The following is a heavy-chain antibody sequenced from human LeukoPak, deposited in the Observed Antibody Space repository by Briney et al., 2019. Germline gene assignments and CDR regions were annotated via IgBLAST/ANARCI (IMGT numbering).Heavy chain of an antibody. J-gene: IGHJ4*02. D-gene: IGHD3-22*01. V-gene: IGHV3-30*19. CDR3: ARGSDYYDY. CDR2: ISYDGSNK. Sequence: PGGSLRLSCEASGFTFSNYGMHWVRQAPGKGLEWVAVISYDGSNKYYADSVKGRFTISRDNSKNTLYLQMNSLRAEDTAVYYCARGSDYYDYWGQGTLVTVSS. CDR1: GFTFSNYG.